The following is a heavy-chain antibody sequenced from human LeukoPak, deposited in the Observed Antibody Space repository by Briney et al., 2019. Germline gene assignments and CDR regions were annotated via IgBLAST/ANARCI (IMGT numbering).Heavy chain of an antibody. CDR3: ARGGDGLPFDY. Sequence: PSETLSLTCTVSGGSISSYYWSWIRQPPGKGLEWIGYIYYSGSTNYNPSLKSRVTISVDTSKNQLPLKLTSVTAAETAVYYCARGGDGLPFDYWGQGTLVTVSS. CDR2: IYYSGST. CDR1: GGSISSYY. D-gene: IGHD5-24*01. J-gene: IGHJ4*02. V-gene: IGHV4-59*01.